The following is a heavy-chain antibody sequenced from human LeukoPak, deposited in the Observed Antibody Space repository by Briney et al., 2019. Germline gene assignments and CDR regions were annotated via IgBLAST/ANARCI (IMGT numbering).Heavy chain of an antibody. Sequence: PERSLSLSCAASGFTFSSFGMHWVRQAPGKGLEWVAIIWYDGSKKYYGDSVKGRFTISRDNTKNTLFLQMNSLRAEDTAVYYCARNTNYYGLDIWGQGTMVTVSS. CDR1: GFTFSSFG. CDR3: ARNTNYYGLDI. V-gene: IGHV3-33*01. D-gene: IGHD3-10*01. CDR2: IWYDGSKK. J-gene: IGHJ3*02.